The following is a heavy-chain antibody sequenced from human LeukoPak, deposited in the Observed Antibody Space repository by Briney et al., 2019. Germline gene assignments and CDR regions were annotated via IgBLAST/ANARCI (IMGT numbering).Heavy chain of an antibody. Sequence: PGGSLRLSCAASGFTFSSYAMHWVRQAPGKGLEWVAVISYDGSNKYYADSVKGRFTISRDNSKNTLYLQMNSMRAEDTAVYYCAKGDDSSSWPFDYWGQGTLVTVSS. J-gene: IGHJ4*02. CDR3: AKGDDSSSWPFDY. CDR2: ISYDGSNK. CDR1: GFTFSSYA. D-gene: IGHD6-13*01. V-gene: IGHV3-30*04.